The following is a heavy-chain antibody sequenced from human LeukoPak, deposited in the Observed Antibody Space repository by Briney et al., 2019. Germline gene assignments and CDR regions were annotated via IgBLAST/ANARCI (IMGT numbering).Heavy chain of an antibody. V-gene: IGHV1-18*01. CDR2: ISAYTGTA. D-gene: IGHD1-26*01. J-gene: IGHJ4*02. CDR3: SRRDGWELSPSDY. CDR1: GYTFTSYD. Sequence: SVKVSCKASGYTFTSYDINWVRQAPGQGLEWLGWISAYTGTATYAPKFQDRVTLTMDTSTTTSYMDLRSLRSDDTAIYYCSRRDGWELSPSDYWGQGTLVTVSS.